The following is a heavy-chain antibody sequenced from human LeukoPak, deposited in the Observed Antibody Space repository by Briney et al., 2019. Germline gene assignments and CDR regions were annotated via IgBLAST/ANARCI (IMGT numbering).Heavy chain of an antibody. CDR2: IYSGGST. CDR1: GFTVSSNY. Sequence: GGSLRLSCAASGFTVSSNYMSWVRQAPGKGLEWVSVIYSGGSTYYADSVKGRFTISRDNSKNTLYLQTNSLRAEDTAVYYCARGSSSSWYVYDCWGQGTLVTVSS. D-gene: IGHD6-13*01. CDR3: ARGSSSSWYVYDC. J-gene: IGHJ4*02. V-gene: IGHV3-66*01.